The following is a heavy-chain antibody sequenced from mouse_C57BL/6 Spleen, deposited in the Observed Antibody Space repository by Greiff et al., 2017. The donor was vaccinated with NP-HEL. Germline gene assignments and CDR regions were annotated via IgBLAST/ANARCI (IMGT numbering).Heavy chain of an antibody. CDR3: ARSSDYYGSSRGFFDY. J-gene: IGHJ2*01. CDR1: GFNIKDYY. CDR2: IDPEDGET. V-gene: IGHV14-2*01. Sequence: VQLKESGAELVKPGASVKLSCTASGFNIKDYYMHWVKQRTEQGLEWIGRIDPEDGETKYAPKFQGQATITADTSSNTAYLQLSSLTSEDTAVYYCARSSDYYGSSRGFFDYWGQGTTLTVSS. D-gene: IGHD1-1*01.